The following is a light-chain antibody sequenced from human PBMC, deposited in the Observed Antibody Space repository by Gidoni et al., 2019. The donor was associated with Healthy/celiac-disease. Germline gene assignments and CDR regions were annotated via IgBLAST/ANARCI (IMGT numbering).Light chain of an antibody. CDR3: SSYTSSSTLV. J-gene: IGLJ1*01. Sequence: HYALPPPPSVHESSRQSITISCTGTSTYFAGSNYVSWYQQHPVKTPNLLIYDVSNRPSGVSNRFSGSKSGNTASLTISGLQAEDEADYYCSSYTSSSTLVFGTGTKVTVL. CDR2: DVS. V-gene: IGLV2-14*03. CDR1: STYFAGSNY.